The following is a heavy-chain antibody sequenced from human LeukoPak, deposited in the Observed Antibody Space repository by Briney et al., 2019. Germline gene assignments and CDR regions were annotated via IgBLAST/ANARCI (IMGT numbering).Heavy chain of an antibody. CDR2: IQPDGIDT. J-gene: IGHJ4*02. CDR1: GFNFNNYG. V-gene: IGHV3-30*02. D-gene: IGHD1-1*01. CDR3: AKRDRTTEFGY. Sequence: PGGSLRLSCATSGFNFNNYGMHWVREPPGKGLEWVALIQPDGIDTYYADSVKGRFTVFRDNSKSTLYLQLNSLTPDDTAIYYCAKRDRTTEFGYWGQGTLVTVSS.